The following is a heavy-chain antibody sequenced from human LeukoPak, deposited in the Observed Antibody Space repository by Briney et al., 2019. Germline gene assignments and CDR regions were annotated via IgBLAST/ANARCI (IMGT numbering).Heavy chain of an antibody. V-gene: IGHV4-59*08. CDR3: ARHSVGYNYLPGAFDI. CDR1: GGSMSNYY. CDR2: IYYSGST. D-gene: IGHD5-12*01. Sequence: TSETLSLTCTVSGGSMSNYYWSWIRQPPGKGLKWIGYIYYSGSTNYNPSLKSRVTISVDTSKNQFSLKLSSVTAADTAVYYCARHSVGYNYLPGAFDIWGQGTMVTVSS. J-gene: IGHJ3*02.